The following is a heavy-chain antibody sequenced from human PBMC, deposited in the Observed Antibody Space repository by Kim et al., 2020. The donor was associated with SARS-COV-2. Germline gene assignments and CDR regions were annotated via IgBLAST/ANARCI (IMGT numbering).Heavy chain of an antibody. D-gene: IGHD4-17*01. CDR2: IYYSGST. Sequence: SETLSLTCTVSGGSISSSSYYWGWIRQPPGKGLEWIGSIYYSGSTYYNPSLKSRVTISVDTSKNQFSLKLSSVTAADTAVYYCARDPIYGDYDPYYYYGMDVWGQGTTVTVSS. CDR1: GGSISSSSYY. V-gene: IGHV4-39*07. CDR3: ARDPIYGDYDPYYYYGMDV. J-gene: IGHJ6*02.